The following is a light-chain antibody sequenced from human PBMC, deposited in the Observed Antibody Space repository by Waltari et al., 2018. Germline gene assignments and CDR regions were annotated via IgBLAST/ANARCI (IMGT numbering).Light chain of an antibody. J-gene: IGKJ4*02. CDR3: QQSYSTPGA. Sequence: IQMPPSPSSLSASVGDRVTIPCRASQSMSSYLNWYQQKPGKAPKLLIYAASSWQSGVPSRFSGSGSGTDFTLTISSLQPEEFATYYWQQSYSTPGACGGGTKVEIK. V-gene: IGKV1-39*01. CDR2: AAS. CDR1: QSMSSY.